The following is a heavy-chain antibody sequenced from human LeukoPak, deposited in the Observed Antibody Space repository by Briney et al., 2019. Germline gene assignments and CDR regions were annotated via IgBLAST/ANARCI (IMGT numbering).Heavy chain of an antibody. CDR2: IHPRSGET. CDR3: ARDGEYGTGSYYRGCFDY. CDR1: GYSFTAFY. V-gene: IGHV1-2*02. Sequence: AASVKVSCKASGYSFTAFYIHWVRQAPGQGLEWMGLIHPRSGETNYAYKFRGRVTMTRDTSISTTYMDLGSLGSDDTAVYYCARDGEYGTGSYYRGCFDYWGQGTLVTVSS. D-gene: IGHD3-10*01. J-gene: IGHJ4*02.